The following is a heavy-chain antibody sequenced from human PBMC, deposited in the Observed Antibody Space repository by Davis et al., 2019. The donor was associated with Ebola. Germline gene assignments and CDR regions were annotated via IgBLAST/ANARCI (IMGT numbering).Heavy chain of an antibody. D-gene: IGHD2-15*01. CDR3: ASPLGYCSGGSCYGA. V-gene: IGHV4-59*08. CDR2: IYYSGST. J-gene: IGHJ5*02. Sequence: MPSETLSLTCTVSGGSISSYYWSWIRQPPGKGLEWIGYIYYSGSTNYNPSLKSRVTISVDTSKNQFSLKLSSVTAADTAVYYCASPLGYCSGGSCYGAWGQGTLVTVSS. CDR1: GGSISSYY.